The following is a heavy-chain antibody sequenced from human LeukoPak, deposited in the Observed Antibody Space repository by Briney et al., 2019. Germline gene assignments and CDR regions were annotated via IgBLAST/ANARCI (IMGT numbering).Heavy chain of an antibody. D-gene: IGHD5-24*01. Sequence: GGSLRLSCAASGFTFSDYYMSWIRQAPGKGLEWVSYISSSGSTIYYADSVKGRFTISRDNAKNSLYLQMNSLRAEDTAVYYCARDGGIEMATIRSADDAFDIWGQGTMVTVSS. CDR1: GFTFSDYY. J-gene: IGHJ3*02. CDR2: ISSSGSTI. CDR3: ARDGGIEMATIRSADDAFDI. V-gene: IGHV3-11*01.